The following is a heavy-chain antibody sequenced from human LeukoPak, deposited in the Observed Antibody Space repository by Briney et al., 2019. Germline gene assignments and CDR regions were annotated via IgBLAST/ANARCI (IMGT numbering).Heavy chain of an antibody. D-gene: IGHD3-9*01. CDR2: INPNSGDT. Sequence: ASVKVSCKASGYTFTGYYMHWVRQAPGQGLEWMEWINPNSGDTNYAHKFQGRVTVTRDTSISTAYMELKRLISDDTAVYYCARSSHHHENFEEDVWGQGTTVTVS. CDR1: GYTFTGYY. CDR3: ARSSHHHENFEEDV. J-gene: IGHJ6*02. V-gene: IGHV1-2*02.